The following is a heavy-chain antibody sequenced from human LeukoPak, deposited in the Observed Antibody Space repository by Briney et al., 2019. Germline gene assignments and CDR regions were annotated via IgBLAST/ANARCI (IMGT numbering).Heavy chain of an antibody. CDR2: IRSKTNNYAT. CDR3: QAYYYYSIDV. V-gene: IGHV3-73*01. Sequence: GGSLKLSCAAPGFTIDGTPIDRLRQASGKGLEWVGRIRSKTNNYATGYAASVKGRFLISRDDSKNMSYLQMNSLKTEDTAVYYCQAYYYYSIDVWGKGTTVTVS. J-gene: IGHJ6*03. CDR1: GFTIDGTP.